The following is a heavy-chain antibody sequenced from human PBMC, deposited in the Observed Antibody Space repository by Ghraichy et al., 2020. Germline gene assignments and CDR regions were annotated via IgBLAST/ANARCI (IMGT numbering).Heavy chain of an antibody. D-gene: IGHD4-11*01. CDR1: GFTFSSYS. V-gene: IGHV3-48*02. CDR3: ARDAIGRTTPRYSDC. CDR2: IGSSGSPI. Sequence: GGSLRLSCAVSGFTFSSYSMNWVRRAPGKGLEWVSYIGSSGSPIYYADSVKGRFTISRDNTKNSLYLQMNSRRDDDAAVYYCARDAIGRTTPRYSDCWGQGTLVTVAS. J-gene: IGHJ4*02.